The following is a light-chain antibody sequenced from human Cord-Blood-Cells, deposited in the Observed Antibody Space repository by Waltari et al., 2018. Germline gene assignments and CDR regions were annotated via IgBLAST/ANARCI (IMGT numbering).Light chain of an antibody. J-gene: IGKJ1*01. Sequence: DMQMTQSPSTLPASVGDRVTITCRARQSISSWLAWYQQKPGKAPKLLIYKASSLESGVASRFSGSGSGTEFTLAISSLQPDDFATYYCQQYNSYWPFGQGTKVEIK. CDR2: KAS. V-gene: IGKV1-5*03. CDR3: QQYNSYWP. CDR1: QSISSW.